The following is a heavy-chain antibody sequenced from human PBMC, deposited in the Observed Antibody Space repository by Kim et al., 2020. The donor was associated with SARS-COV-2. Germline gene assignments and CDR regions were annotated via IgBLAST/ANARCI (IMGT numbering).Heavy chain of an antibody. D-gene: IGHD4-17*01. CDR2: INHSGST. CDR3: ARGYCDYAPDAFDI. CDR1: GGSFSGYY. V-gene: IGHV4-34*01. J-gene: IGHJ3*02. Sequence: SETLSLTCTVYGGSFSGYYWSWIRQPPGKGLEWIGEINHSGSTNYNPSLKRRVTISVDTSKNQFSLKLSSVTAADTAVYYCARGYCDYAPDAFDIWGQGTMVTVSS.